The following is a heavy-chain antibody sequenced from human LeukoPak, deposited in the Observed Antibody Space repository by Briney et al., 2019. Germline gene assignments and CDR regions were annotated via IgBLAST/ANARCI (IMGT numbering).Heavy chain of an antibody. CDR1: GFTFSSYG. Sequence: PGGSLRLSCAASGFTFSSYGMHWVRQAPGKGLEWVAVISYDGSNKYYADSVKGRFTISRDNSKNTLYLQMNSLRAEDTAVYYCARVSDSSGWYYSDYWGQGTLVTVSS. CDR3: ARVSDSSGWYYSDY. J-gene: IGHJ4*02. CDR2: ISYDGSNK. V-gene: IGHV3-30*03. D-gene: IGHD6-19*01.